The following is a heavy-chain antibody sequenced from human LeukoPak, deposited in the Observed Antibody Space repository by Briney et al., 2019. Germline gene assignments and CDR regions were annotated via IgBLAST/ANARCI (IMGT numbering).Heavy chain of an antibody. CDR2: IRYDGSNK. D-gene: IGHD6-13*01. J-gene: IGHJ6*02. Sequence: GGSLRLSCAASGFTFSSYGMHWVRQAPGKGLEWVAFIRYDGSNKYYADSVKGRFTISRDNSKNTLYLQMNSLRAEDTAVYYCARQYSSSWYVSYYGMDVWGQGTTVTVSS. V-gene: IGHV3-30*02. CDR1: GFTFSSYG. CDR3: ARQYSSSWYVSYYGMDV.